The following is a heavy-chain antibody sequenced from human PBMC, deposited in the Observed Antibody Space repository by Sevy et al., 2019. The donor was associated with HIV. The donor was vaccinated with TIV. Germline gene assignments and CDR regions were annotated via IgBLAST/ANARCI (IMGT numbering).Heavy chain of an antibody. V-gene: IGHV3-23*01. D-gene: IGHD3-16*01. J-gene: IGHJ4*02. CDR1: GFAFYEYS. Sequence: GGSLRLSCAASGFAFYEYSMSWIRQAPGKGLEWVATLSFGCGKINYADSVKGRFTISRDNSKNSFYLQMDNLRVEDTDVYYGSRGGCSRPHDYWGQGTRVTVSS. CDR3: SRGGCSRPHDY. CDR2: LSFGCGKI.